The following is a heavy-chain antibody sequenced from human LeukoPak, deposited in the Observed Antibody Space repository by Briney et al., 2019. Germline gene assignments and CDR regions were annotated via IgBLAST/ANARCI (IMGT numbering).Heavy chain of an antibody. CDR3: ARNRYLDL. Sequence: GGSLRLSCAASGFTFSRYWMSWVRQAPGKGLEWVANIKEDGSGKYYVDSVKGRFTITRDNAKNSLNLQMNSLRVEDTAVYYCARNRYLDLWGRGTLVIVSS. V-gene: IGHV3-7*01. CDR1: GFTFSRYW. CDR2: IKEDGSGK. J-gene: IGHJ2*01.